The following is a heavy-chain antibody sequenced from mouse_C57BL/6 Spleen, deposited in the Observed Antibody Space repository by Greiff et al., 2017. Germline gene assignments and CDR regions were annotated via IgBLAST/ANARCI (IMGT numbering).Heavy chain of an antibody. J-gene: IGHJ2*01. D-gene: IGHD4-1*01. CDR2: ISSGGSYT. CDR3: ARHGNWDTKSSFDY. V-gene: IGHV5-6*01. Sequence: EVQVVESGGDLVKPGGSLKLSCAASGFTFSSYGMSWVRQTPDKRLEWVATISSGGSYTYYPDSVKGRFTISRDNAKNTLYLQMSSLKSEDTAMYYCARHGNWDTKSSFDYWGQGTTLTVSS. CDR1: GFTFSSYG.